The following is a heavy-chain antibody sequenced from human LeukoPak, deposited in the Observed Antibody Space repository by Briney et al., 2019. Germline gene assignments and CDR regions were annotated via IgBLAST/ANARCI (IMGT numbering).Heavy chain of an antibody. CDR2: IYTSGST. J-gene: IGHJ3*02. CDR1: GGSISSYY. V-gene: IGHV4-4*07. Sequence: SGTLCLTCAVSGGSISSYYWTWFRQPAGKGLEWIGRIYTSGSTNYNPSLKSRVTMSVDTSKNQFSLKLSSVTAADTAVYYCARSGGYEYDDAFDIWGQGTMVTVSS. D-gene: IGHD5-12*01. CDR3: ARSGGYEYDDAFDI.